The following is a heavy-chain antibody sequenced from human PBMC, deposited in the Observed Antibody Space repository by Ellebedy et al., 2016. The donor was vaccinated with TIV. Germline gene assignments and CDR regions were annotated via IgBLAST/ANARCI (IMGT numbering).Heavy chain of an antibody. J-gene: IGHJ5*02. D-gene: IGHD2-21*02. Sequence: GGSLRLXXEASGFTFADHAMHWVRQAPGKGLEWVSGISWHGQNIGYANSVKGRFTISRDNTKNALYLQMNSLRVDDTARYYCAKEGSGVTHVDAWGQGTLVTVSS. CDR3: AKEGSGVTHVDA. CDR2: ISWHGQNI. V-gene: IGHV3-9*01. CDR1: GFTFADHA.